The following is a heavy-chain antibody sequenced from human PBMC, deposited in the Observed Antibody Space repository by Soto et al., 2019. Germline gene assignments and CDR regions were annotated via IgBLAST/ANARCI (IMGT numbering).Heavy chain of an antibody. Sequence: QVQLVQSGAEGKKPGSSVKVSCKASGGTFSSYSINWVRQAPGQGLEWMGEIIPIFGTANYAQKFQGRVTITADESTSTAYMALSSLRSEDTAVYYCARDGGRHSGGIDYWGQGTLVTVSS. CDR1: GGTFSSYS. V-gene: IGHV1-69*01. D-gene: IGHD1-26*01. CDR3: ARDGGRHSGGIDY. CDR2: IIPIFGTA. J-gene: IGHJ4*02.